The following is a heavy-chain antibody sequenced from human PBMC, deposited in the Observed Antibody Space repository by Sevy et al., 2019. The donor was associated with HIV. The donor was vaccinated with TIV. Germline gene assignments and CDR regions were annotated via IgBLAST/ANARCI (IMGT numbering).Heavy chain of an antibody. V-gene: IGHV1-8*01. D-gene: IGHD3-3*01. CDR3: ARGTRLRCMSY. Sequence: ASVKVSCKASGYTFTSYDISWVRQATGQGLEWMGWMNPNSGNTGYAQKFQARVTMTRNTSITTAYMELSSLGSEDTAVYYCARGTRLRCMSYWGQGTLVTVSS. CDR1: GYTFTSYD. CDR2: MNPNSGNT. J-gene: IGHJ4*02.